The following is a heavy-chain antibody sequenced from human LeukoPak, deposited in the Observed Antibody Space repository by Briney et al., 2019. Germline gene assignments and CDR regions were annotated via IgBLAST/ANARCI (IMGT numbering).Heavy chain of an antibody. CDR1: GYTFTGYY. J-gene: IGHJ6*02. Sequence: ASVKVSCKASGYTFTGYYMHWVRQATGQGLEWMGWMNPNSGNTGYAQKFQGRVTMTRNTSISTAYMELSSLRSEDTAVYYCARGYGDSSSWYYYYYGMDVWGQGTTVTVSS. D-gene: IGHD6-13*01. V-gene: IGHV1-8*02. CDR3: ARGYGDSSSWYYYYYGMDV. CDR2: MNPNSGNT.